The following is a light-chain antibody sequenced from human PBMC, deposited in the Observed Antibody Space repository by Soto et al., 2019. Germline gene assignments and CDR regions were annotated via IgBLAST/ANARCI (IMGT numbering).Light chain of an antibody. CDR3: QQFKSYSWS. CDR2: AAS. Sequence: DIQLTQSPSFLSASVGDRVTINCRASQGISSYLAWYQQKPGKAPKLLIYAASSLQSGVPSRFSGSGSGTDFTLTISSLQHDDFATYYCQQFKSYSWSFGQGTKVDI. V-gene: IGKV1-9*01. CDR1: QGISSY. J-gene: IGKJ1*01.